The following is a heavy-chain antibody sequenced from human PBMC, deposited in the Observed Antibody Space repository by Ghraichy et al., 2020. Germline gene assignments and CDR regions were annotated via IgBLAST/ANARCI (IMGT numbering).Heavy chain of an antibody. D-gene: IGHD3-10*01. CDR2: TYYRSKWYN. Sequence: QTLSLTCAISGDSVTSNSAAWNWIRQSPSRGLEWLGRTYYRSKWYNDYAVSVKSRITINPDTSKNQFSLQLNSVTPEDTAVYYCARGPGSGTYYNVGRDYYFDYWGQGTLVTVSS. CDR1: GDSVTSNSAA. J-gene: IGHJ4*02. CDR3: ARGPGSGTYYNVGRDYYFDY. V-gene: IGHV6-1*01.